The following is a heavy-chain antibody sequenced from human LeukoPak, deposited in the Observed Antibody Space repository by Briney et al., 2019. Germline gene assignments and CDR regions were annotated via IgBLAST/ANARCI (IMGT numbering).Heavy chain of an antibody. CDR1: GGSFSGYY. D-gene: IGHD2-2*02. CDR3: ARPKPYCSSTSCYTEYYYMDV. Sequence: SETLSLTCAVYGGSFSGYYWSWIRQPPGKGLEWIGEINHSGSTNYNPSLKSRVTISVDTSKNQFSLKLSSVTAADTAVYYCARPKPYCSSTSCYTEYYYMDVWGKGTTVTVSS. CDR2: INHSGST. J-gene: IGHJ6*03. V-gene: IGHV4-34*01.